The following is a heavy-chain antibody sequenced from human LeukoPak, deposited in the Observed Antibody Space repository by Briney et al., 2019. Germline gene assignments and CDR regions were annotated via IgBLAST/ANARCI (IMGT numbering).Heavy chain of an antibody. J-gene: IGHJ4*02. D-gene: IGHD3-16*01. CDR3: ARDLGRGSTWGGDY. CDR2: ISFDGNNE. V-gene: IGHV3-30-3*01. CDR1: GFTFSSYW. Sequence: PGGSLRLSCAASGFTFSSYWMHWVRQAPGKGLVWVAVISFDGNNEYYADSVKGRFTISRDNSRNTLYLRMNSLRVEDTAVCYCARDLGRGSTWGGDYWGQGTLVTVSS.